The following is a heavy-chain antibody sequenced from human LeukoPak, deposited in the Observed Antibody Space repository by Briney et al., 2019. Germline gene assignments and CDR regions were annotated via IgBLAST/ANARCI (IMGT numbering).Heavy chain of an antibody. CDR3: ARFSMIVALEGEES. Sequence: ASVKVSCKASGYTFTSYDINWVRQATGQGLEWMGWMNPNSGNTGYAQKFQGRVTMTRNISISTAYMELSSLRSEDTAVYYCARFSMIVALEGEESWGQGTLVTVSS. V-gene: IGHV1-8*01. CDR1: GYTFTSYD. D-gene: IGHD3-22*01. CDR2: MNPNSGNT. J-gene: IGHJ4*02.